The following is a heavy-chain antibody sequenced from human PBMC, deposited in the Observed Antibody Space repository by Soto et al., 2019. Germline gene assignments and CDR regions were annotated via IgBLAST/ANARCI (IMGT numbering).Heavy chain of an antibody. CDR3: GRGQGGDITGTTSGEDEYFDL. J-gene: IGHJ2*01. V-gene: IGHV3-13*01. CDR1: GFTFSSYD. CDR2: IGTAGDT. D-gene: IGHD1-20*01. Sequence: EVQLVESGGGLVQPGGSLRLSCAASGFTFSSYDMHWVRQATGKGLEWVSAIGTAGDTYYPGSVKGRFTISRENAKNSLYLEMNRLRAEDTAVYYCGRGQGGDITGTTSGEDEYFDLWGRGTLVTVSS.